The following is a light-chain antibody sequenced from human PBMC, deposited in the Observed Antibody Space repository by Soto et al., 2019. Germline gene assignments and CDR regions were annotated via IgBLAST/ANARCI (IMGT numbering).Light chain of an antibody. V-gene: IGLV2-8*01. CDR2: EVS. CDR3: TAWDDGLSALV. CDR1: SSDVGGYNY. J-gene: IGLJ3*02. Sequence: QSALTQPPSASGSPGQSVTISCTGTSSDVGGYNYVSWYQQHPGKAPKLMIYEVSKRPSGVPDRFSGSKSGNTASLAISGLRSDDEADYYCTAWDDGLSALVFGGGTKLTVL.